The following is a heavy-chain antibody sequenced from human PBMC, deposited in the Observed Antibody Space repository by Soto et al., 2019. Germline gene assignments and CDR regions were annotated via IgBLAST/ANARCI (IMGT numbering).Heavy chain of an antibody. CDR2: ISAYNGNT. CDR3: ARDLDGSGSYYTDY. Sequence: ASVKVSCKASGYMFVTYGINWVRQAPGQGLEWMGWISAYNGNTKYAQNLQGRVTMTTDASTSTAYMEMRSLRSDDTAVYYCARDLDGSGSYYTDYWGPGTLVTVS. CDR1: GYMFVTYG. J-gene: IGHJ4*02. D-gene: IGHD3-10*01. V-gene: IGHV1-18*01.